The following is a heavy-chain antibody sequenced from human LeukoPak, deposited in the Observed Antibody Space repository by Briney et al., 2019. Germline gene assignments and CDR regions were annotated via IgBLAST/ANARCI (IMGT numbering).Heavy chain of an antibody. V-gene: IGHV1-69*05. CDR3: ARGGSSPGDCYMDV. D-gene: IGHD6-6*01. CDR1: GGTFSSYT. CDR2: IIPVFGTA. Sequence: ASVKVSCKASGGTFSSYTINWVRQAPGQGLEWMGGIIPVFGTANYVQKFQGRVTITTDESTSTAYMELSSLRSEDTAVYYCARGGSSPGDCYMDVWGKGTTVTVSS. J-gene: IGHJ6*03.